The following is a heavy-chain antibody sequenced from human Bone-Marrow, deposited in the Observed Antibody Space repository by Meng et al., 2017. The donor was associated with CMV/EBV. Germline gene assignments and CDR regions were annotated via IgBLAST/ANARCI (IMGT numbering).Heavy chain of an antibody. V-gene: IGHV1-69*05. CDR3: ARGYCSSTSCPRYYYGMDV. D-gene: IGHD2-2*01. J-gene: IGHJ6*02. CDR2: IIPIFGTA. Sequence: SVKVSCKASGGTFSSYAISGVRQAPGQGLEWMGGIIPIFGTANYAQKFQGRVTITTDESTSTAYMELSSLRSEDTPVYYCARGYCSSTSCPRYYYGMDVWGQGTTVTVSS. CDR1: GGTFSSYA.